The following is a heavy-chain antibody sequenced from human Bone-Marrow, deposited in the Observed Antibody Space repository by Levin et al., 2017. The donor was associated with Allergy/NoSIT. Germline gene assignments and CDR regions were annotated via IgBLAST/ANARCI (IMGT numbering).Heavy chain of an antibody. CDR1: GFPFSAYG. V-gene: IGHV3-33*01. CDR3: ARDRSGNYFYF. CDR2: IYFDGSKT. J-gene: IGHJ4*02. D-gene: IGHD2/OR15-2a*01. Sequence: QPGGSLRLSCAASGFPFSAYGMHWIRQGPGKGLEWVAFIYFDGSKTYYADSVEGRFTISRDNSKNTVYLQMDSLRGDDTAMYYCARDRSGNYFYFWGQGTQVTVSS.